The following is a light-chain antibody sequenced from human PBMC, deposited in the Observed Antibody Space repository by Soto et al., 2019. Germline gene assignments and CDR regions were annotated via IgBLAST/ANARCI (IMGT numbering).Light chain of an antibody. CDR3: QQYNNWPRT. Sequence: IMMKQSPATLSVTPGERATLSCRASQSVSSNLAWYQQKPGQAPRLLIYGASTRATGIPARFSGSGSGTEFTLTISILQSEDFAVYYCQQYNNWPRTFGQGTKVDI. CDR2: GAS. CDR1: QSVSSN. V-gene: IGKV3-15*01. J-gene: IGKJ1*01.